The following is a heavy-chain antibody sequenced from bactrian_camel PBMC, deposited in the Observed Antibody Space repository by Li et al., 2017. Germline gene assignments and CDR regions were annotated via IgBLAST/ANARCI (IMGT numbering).Heavy chain of an antibody. D-gene: IGHD6*01. J-gene: IGHJ6*01. V-gene: IGHV3S40*01. CDR2: VSSAGTGT. CDR1: GLTFRSYD. CDR3: ASNMWTELGGY. Sequence: VQLVESGGGLVQPGGSLTLSCEASGLTFRSYDMNWARQAPGKELEWVATVSSAGTGTLYAESVKGRFTVSRDNAKNTVYLQLNSLTTEDMAMYYCASNMWTELGGYWGQGTQVTVS.